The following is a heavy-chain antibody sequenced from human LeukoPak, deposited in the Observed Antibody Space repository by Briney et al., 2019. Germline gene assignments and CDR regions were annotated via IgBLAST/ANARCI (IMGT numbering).Heavy chain of an antibody. CDR2: ISSSGSTI. CDR3: ARVRISSSWANAFDI. J-gene: IGHJ3*02. D-gene: IGHD6-13*01. Sequence: PGGSLRLSCAASGFTFSDYYMSWIRQAPGKGLEWVSYISSSGSTIYYADSVKGRFTISRDNAKNSLYLQMNSLRAEDTAVYYCARVRISSSWANAFDIWGQGTMVTVSS. CDR1: GFTFSDYY. V-gene: IGHV3-11*04.